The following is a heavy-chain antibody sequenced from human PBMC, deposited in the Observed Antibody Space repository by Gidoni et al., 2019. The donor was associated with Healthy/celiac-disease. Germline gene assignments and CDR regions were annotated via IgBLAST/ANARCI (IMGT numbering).Heavy chain of an antibody. J-gene: IGHJ4*02. CDR3: ARVLRRGCPDY. D-gene: IGHD2-15*01. Sequence: QVQLVQSGAEVKKPGASVKVSCKASGYTFTSYAMHWVRQAPGQRLEWMGWINAGNCNTKYSQKFQGRVTITRDTSASTAYMELSSLRSEDTAVYYCARVLRRGCPDYWGQGTLVTVSS. CDR2: INAGNCNT. V-gene: IGHV1-3*01. CDR1: GYTFTSYA.